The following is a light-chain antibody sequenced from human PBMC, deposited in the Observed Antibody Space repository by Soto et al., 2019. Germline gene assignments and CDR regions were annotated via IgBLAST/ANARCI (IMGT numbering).Light chain of an antibody. CDR3: SSYTSSGTRV. V-gene: IGLV2-14*01. Sequence: QSALTQPASVSGSPGQSITISCTGTSSDVGGYNYVSWYQQHPGKAPKLMIYEVSNRPSGVSNRFSGSKSGNTASLTISGLQDEDEADYYCSSYTSSGTRVFGGGTKVTVL. J-gene: IGLJ3*02. CDR1: SSDVGGYNY. CDR2: EVS.